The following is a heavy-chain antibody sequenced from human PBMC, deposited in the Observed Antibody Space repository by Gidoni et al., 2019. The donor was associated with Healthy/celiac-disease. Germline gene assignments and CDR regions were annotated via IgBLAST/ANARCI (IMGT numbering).Heavy chain of an antibody. CDR1: GFTFGSYS. CDR2: ISSTSSYI. D-gene: IGHD2-2*03. Sequence: EVQLVDSGGGRGKPGGSLRISCDAAGFTFGSYSMNWVRQAPGKGLEWVSSISSTSSYIYYADSVKGRFTISRDNAKNSLYLHMNSLRAEETAVYYCARDIGYCSSTSCSPFDYWGQGTLVTVSS. J-gene: IGHJ4*02. V-gene: IGHV3-21*01. CDR3: ARDIGYCSSTSCSPFDY.